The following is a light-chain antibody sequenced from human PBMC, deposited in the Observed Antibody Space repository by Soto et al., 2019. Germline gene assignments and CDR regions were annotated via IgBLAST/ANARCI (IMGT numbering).Light chain of an antibody. CDR2: ASS. CDR1: QGISSY. CDR3: QQFNTFPVT. J-gene: IGKJ5*01. V-gene: IGKV1-9*01. Sequence: DIQLTQSPSFLSASVGDRVTITCRASQGISSYLAWYQQTPGKAPKLLIYASSTLQSGVPSRFSGSGSGTEFTLTISSLQPEDFAPYYCQQFNTFPVTFGQGTRL.